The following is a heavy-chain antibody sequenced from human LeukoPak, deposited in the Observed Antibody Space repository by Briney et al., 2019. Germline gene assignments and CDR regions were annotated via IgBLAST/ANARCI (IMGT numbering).Heavy chain of an antibody. J-gene: IGHJ3*02. CDR2: ISSSGIT. V-gene: IGHV4-61*02. D-gene: IGHD3-22*01. CDR1: GDSISSGDYY. CDR3: ARGPYSYDSSGAFDI. Sequence: SETLSLTCTVSGDSISSGDYYWSWIRQPAGKGLEWIGRISSSGITNYNPSLKSRVTISVDTSKNQFSLKLSSVTAADTAVYFCARGPYSYDSSGAFDIWGQGTMVTVS.